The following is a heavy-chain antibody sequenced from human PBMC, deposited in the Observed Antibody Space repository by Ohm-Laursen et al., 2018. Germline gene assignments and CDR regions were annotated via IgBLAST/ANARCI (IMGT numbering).Heavy chain of an antibody. Sequence: SLRLSCTASGFTFSSYTMNWVRQAPGQGLECVSSISGSSNFIYYADSVKGRFTISRDNAKNSLFLQMNSLRAEDTAVYYCARERGATVVDFWGQGTLVTVSS. CDR2: ISGSSNFI. CDR1: GFTFSSYT. J-gene: IGHJ4*02. CDR3: ARERGATVVDF. D-gene: IGHD4-11*01. V-gene: IGHV3-21*04.